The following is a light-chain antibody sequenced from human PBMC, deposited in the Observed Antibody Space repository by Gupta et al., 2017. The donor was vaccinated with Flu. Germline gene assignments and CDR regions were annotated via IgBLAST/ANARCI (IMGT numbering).Light chain of an antibody. V-gene: IGKV1-5*03. CDR2: KAS. CDR3: QQYNSYLSS. Sequence: IQMPHPPSTLPASVGDRVTITCRASQSISSWLAWYQQKPGQAPKLLIYKASSLESGVPSRFSGSGSGTEFTLTISSLQPDDFATYYCQQYNSYLSSFGQGTKLEIK. J-gene: IGKJ2*03. CDR1: QSISSW.